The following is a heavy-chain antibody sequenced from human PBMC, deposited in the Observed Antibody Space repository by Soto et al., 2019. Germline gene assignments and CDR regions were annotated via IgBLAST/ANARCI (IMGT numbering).Heavy chain of an antibody. Sequence: SVKVSCKASGGTFSSYTISWVRQAPGQGLEWMGRIIPILGIANYAQKFQGRVTITADKSTSTAYMELSSLRSEDTAVYYCATNPFYCSDGNCYPTGWYYYYYMDVWGKGTTVTVSS. J-gene: IGHJ6*03. CDR3: ATNPFYCSDGNCYPTGWYYYYYMDV. D-gene: IGHD2-15*01. CDR2: IIPILGIA. CDR1: GGTFSSYT. V-gene: IGHV1-69*02.